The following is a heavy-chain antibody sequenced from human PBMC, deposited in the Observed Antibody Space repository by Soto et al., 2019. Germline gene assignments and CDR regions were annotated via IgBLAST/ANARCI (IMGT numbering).Heavy chain of an antibody. J-gene: IGHJ4*02. CDR3: AKTPGVIVGVTALDH. D-gene: IGHD3-22*01. CDR1: GFTFSRHA. CDR2: ISGSGASK. Sequence: EVELLESGGGMVQPGGSLRLSCVASGFTFSRHALAWVRQVPGKGLEWVSAISGSGASKYDADSVKGRFTISRDNSNNTLFLQMNSRRADDTAVYYCAKTPGVIVGVTALDHWGRGIPVIVSS. V-gene: IGHV3-23*01.